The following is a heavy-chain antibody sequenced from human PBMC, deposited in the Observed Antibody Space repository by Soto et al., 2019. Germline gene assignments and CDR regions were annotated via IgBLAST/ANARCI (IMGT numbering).Heavy chain of an antibody. CDR3: VRGGIAGHWFDP. D-gene: IGHD2-15*01. V-gene: IGHV4-59*06. CDR2: IFHSGST. Sequence: SETLSLTCTVSGGSISSYYYSWIRQPPGKGLEWLGYIFHSGSTLYNPSLRGRLTLSADTSRNQLSLHLTSVTAADTAVYYCVRGGIAGHWFDPWGQGILVTVSS. CDR1: GGSISSYY. J-gene: IGHJ5*02.